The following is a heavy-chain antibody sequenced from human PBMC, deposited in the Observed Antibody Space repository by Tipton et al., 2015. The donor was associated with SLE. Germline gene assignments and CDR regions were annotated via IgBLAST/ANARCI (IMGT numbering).Heavy chain of an antibody. V-gene: IGHV4-39*07. D-gene: IGHD3-16*01. J-gene: IGHJ3*02. CDR3: ARGGWGVAFDI. Sequence: TLSLTCTVSGDSVSSSSYYWGWIRQPPGKGLEWIGSIYYSGSTYYNPSLKSRVTISVDRSKNQFSLKLSSVTAADTAVYYCARGGWGVAFDIWGQGTMVTVSS. CDR2: IYYSGST. CDR1: GDSVSSSSYY.